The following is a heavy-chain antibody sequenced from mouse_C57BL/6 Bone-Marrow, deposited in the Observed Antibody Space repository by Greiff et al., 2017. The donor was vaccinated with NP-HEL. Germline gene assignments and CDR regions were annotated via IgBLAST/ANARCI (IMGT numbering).Heavy chain of an antibody. D-gene: IGHD1-1*01. CDR1: GYTFTSYG. V-gene: IGHV1-81*01. CDR2: IYPRSGNT. CDR3: AIYYNGSVYIAY. Sequence: QVQLQQSGAELARPGASVKLSCKASGYTFTSYGISWVKQRTGQGLEWIGEIYPRSGNTYYNAKVKGKATLTADKSSSTAYMKLRSLTYEDSAVYFCAIYYNGSVYIAYWGQGTLVTVSA. J-gene: IGHJ3*01.